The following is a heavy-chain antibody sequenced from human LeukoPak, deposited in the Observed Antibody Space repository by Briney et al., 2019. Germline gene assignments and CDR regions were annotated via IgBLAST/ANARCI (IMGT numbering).Heavy chain of an antibody. D-gene: IGHD3-3*01. CDR1: GFTFSSYA. J-gene: IGHJ6*02. V-gene: IGHV3-30*09. CDR2: ISYDGSNE. CDR3: ARDSRDDFWSGYSLPYYYYGMDV. Sequence: GRSLRLSCAASGFTFSSYAMHWVRQAPGKGLEWVAVISYDGSNEYYADSVKGRFAISRDNSKNTLYLQMNSLRAEDTAVYYCARDSRDDFWSGYSLPYYYYGMDVWGQGTTVTVSS.